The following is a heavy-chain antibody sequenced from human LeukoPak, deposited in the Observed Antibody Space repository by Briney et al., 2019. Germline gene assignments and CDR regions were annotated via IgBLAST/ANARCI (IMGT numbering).Heavy chain of an antibody. CDR2: IYYSGST. CDR3: ARGKQQLVPGAEYFQH. V-gene: IGHV4-59*01. CDR1: GGSISSYY. D-gene: IGHD6-13*01. J-gene: IGHJ1*01. Sequence: PSETLSLTCTVSGGSISSYYWSWIRQPPGKGLEWIGYIYYSGSTNYNPSLKSRVTISVDTSKNQFSLKLSSVTAADTAVYYCARGKQQLVPGAEYFQHWGQGTLVTVSS.